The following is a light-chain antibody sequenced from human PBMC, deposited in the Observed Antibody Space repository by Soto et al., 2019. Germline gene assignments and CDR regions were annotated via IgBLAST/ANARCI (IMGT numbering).Light chain of an antibody. CDR1: QSVSSNY. J-gene: IGKJ1*01. CDR2: GAS. CDR3: HQYDTSPRT. V-gene: IGKV3-20*01. Sequence: EVMLTQSPGTLSLSPGERATLSCRASQSVSSNYLAWYQQKSGQAPRLLIYGASNRATGIPDRFSGSGSGTDFTLTIRRLEPEDFAVYYCHQYDTSPRTFGQGTRVEFK.